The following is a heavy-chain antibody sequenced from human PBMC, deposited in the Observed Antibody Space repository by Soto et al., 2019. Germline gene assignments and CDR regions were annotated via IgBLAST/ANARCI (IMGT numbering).Heavy chain of an antibody. CDR3: AKRSPYSSGWYSPIFDY. CDR2: ISESGGST. CDR1: GFSFSDYA. D-gene: IGHD6-13*01. V-gene: IGHV3-23*01. Sequence: GGSLRLSCAASGFSFSDYAMSWVRQAPGKGLEWGSVISESGGSTHYAGSVRGRFTVSRDNSKNSLSLRMNSLRDEDTAVYFCAKRSPYSSGWYSPIFDYWGQGALVTVSS. J-gene: IGHJ4*02.